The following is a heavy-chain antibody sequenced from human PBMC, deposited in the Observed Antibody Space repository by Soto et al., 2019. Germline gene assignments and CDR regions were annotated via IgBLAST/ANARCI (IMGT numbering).Heavy chain of an antibody. CDR2: MNHRGST. D-gene: IGHD5-12*01. CDR3: ARHCPDIVAAITWGYYFDY. CDR1: GGSFSDYH. J-gene: IGHJ4*02. V-gene: IGHV4-34*01. Sequence: SETLSLTCAVYGGSFSDYHWTWIRQPPGKGLEWIGEMNHHGEMNHRGSTNYNPSLKNRVTISVDTSKNQVSLKLSSVTAADTAVYYCARHCPDIVAAITWGYYFDYWGQGTLVTVSS.